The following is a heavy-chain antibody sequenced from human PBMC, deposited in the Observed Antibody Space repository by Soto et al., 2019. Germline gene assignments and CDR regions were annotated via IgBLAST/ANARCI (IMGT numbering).Heavy chain of an antibody. CDR1: GYTFTSYW. D-gene: IGHD6-19*01. CDR3: ARRVCFSNGWYYFDY. Sequence: EVQLEQSEAEVKKSGESLTISCKGSGYTFTSYWIGWVRQMPGKGLEWMGIIYPGDSETRYSPSFQGQVTISADRSITTAYLQWSSLKASDTAMYFCARRVCFSNGWYYFDYWGQGTLVTVSS. V-gene: IGHV5-51*03. J-gene: IGHJ4*02. CDR2: IYPGDSET.